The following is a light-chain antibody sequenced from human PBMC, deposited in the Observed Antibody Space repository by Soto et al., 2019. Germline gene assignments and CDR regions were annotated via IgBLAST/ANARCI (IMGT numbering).Light chain of an antibody. J-gene: IGLJ1*01. CDR1: GSDTGDYNY. V-gene: IGLV2-8*01. CDR2: EVS. Sequence: QSALTQPPSASGSPGQSVTISCSGTGSDTGDYNYVSWYQQHPGKAPKLMIYEVSKRPSGVPDRFSGSKSGNTASLTVSGLQAEDEADYYCSSYAGSDNYVFGTGTKVTVL. CDR3: SSYAGSDNYV.